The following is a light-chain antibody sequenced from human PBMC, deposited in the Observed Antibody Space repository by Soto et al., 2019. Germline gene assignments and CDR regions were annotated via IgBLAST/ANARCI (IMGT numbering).Light chain of an antibody. CDR3: QQYNSYSYT. CDR1: QGISSY. CDR2: AAS. J-gene: IGKJ4*01. V-gene: IGKV1-27*01. Sequence: DIQMTQSPSSLSASVGDRVTITCRASQGISSYLAWYQQRPGKVPKLLIYAASTLDSGVPSRFSGSGSGTEFTLTISSLQPDDFATYYCQQYNSYSYTFGGGTKVDIK.